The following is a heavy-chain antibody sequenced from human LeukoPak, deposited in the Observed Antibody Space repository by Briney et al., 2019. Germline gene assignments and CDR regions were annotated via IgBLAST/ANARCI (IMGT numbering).Heavy chain of an antibody. CDR2: ISAYNGNT. CDR1: GFTFTSFG. D-gene: IGHD4-11*01. J-gene: IGHJ1*01. V-gene: IGHV1-18*01. Sequence: ASVKVSCKASGFTFTSFGFSWVRQAPGQGLEWMGWISAYNGNTNYAQSLQGRVTMTTDVSTSTVYMELRSLRSDDTAVYYCGRWRESSNWPPGYLQHWGQGTLVIVSS. CDR3: GRWRESSNWPPGYLQH.